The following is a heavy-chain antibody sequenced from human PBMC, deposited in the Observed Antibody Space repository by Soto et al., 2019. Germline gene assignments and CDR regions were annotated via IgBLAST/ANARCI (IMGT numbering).Heavy chain of an antibody. D-gene: IGHD5-12*01. Sequence: PSETLSLTCTVSGGSISSFYWSWIRQPPWKGLEWIGYIYYSGSTKYNPSLKSRVTISVDTSKNQFSLKLSSVTAADTAVYYCARYRRGYSGYDWDYFDYWGQGTLVTVSS. CDR1: GGSISSFY. J-gene: IGHJ4*02. V-gene: IGHV4-59*01. CDR2: IYYSGST. CDR3: ARYRRGYSGYDWDYFDY.